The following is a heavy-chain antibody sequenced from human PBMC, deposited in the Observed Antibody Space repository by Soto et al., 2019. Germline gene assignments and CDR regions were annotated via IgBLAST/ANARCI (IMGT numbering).Heavy chain of an antibody. CDR2: IYPGDSDT. CDR1: GYSFTSYW. J-gene: IGHJ4*02. Sequence: EVQLVQSGAEVKKPGESLKISCKGSGYSFTSYWIGWVRQMPGKGLEWMGIIYPGDSDTRYSPSFQGQVTISADKSISTAYLQWSSLKASDTAMYYCARMGLVSPQPYGSGSFGYWGQGTLVTVSS. D-gene: IGHD3-10*01. CDR3: ARMGLVSPQPYGSGSFGY. V-gene: IGHV5-51*03.